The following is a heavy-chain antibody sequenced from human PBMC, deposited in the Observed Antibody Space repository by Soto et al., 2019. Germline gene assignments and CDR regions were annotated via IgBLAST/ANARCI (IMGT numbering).Heavy chain of an antibody. V-gene: IGHV3-30-3*01. CDR2: ISYDGSNK. Sequence: LRLSCAASGFTFSSYAMHWVRQAPGKGLEWVAVISYDGSNKYYADSVKGRFTISRDNSKNTLYLQMNSLRAEDTAVYYCARDFSIAAAGTSDYWGQGTLVTVS. CDR1: GFTFSSYA. J-gene: IGHJ4*02. CDR3: ARDFSIAAAGTSDY. D-gene: IGHD6-13*01.